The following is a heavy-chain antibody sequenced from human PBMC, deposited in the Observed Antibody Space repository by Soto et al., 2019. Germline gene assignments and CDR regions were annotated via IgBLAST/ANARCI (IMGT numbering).Heavy chain of an antibody. D-gene: IGHD3-3*01. CDR2: FYSGGDT. J-gene: IGHJ6*03. Sequence: VQLVESGGGLVQPGGSLRLSCAASGFTVSNNYMVWVRQAPGKGLEWVSIFYSGGDTFYADSVKGRFSLASDYLKNTLDLQMNSLRAADTAVYYCARGSRYYDPRSGDYYYYMDVWGKGTTVSVSS. CDR3: ARGSRYYDPRSGDYYYYMDV. V-gene: IGHV3-66*01. CDR1: GFTVSNNY.